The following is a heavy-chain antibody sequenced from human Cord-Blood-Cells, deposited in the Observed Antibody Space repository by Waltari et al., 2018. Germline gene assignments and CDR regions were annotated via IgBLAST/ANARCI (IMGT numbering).Heavy chain of an antibody. V-gene: IGHV3-74*01. CDR1: GFPFSSYW. CDR2: INREGSST. Sequence: EVQLVESGGGLVQPGGSLRLSCAASGFPFSSYWMHSVRQAPGKGLGWVSRINREGSSTSYADAVKGRFTIARDNAKNTLYLQMNSLRAEDTAVYYCARGVDILTGYNWFDPWGQGTLVTVSS. J-gene: IGHJ5*02. CDR3: ARGVDILTGYNWFDP. D-gene: IGHD3-9*01.